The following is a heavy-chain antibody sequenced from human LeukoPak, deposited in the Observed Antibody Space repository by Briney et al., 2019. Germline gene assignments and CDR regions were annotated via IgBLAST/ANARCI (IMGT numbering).Heavy chain of an antibody. J-gene: IGHJ4*02. CDR3: ARHRRADFRPGGPIDY. D-gene: IGHD3-3*01. CDR2: INHSGST. CDR1: GGSFSGYY. V-gene: IGHV4-34*01. Sequence: SETLSLTCAVYGGSFSGYYWSWIRQPPGKGLEWIGEINHSGSTNYNPSLKSRVTISVDTSKNQFSLNVNSVTAADTAVYYCARHRRADFRPGGPIDYWGQGTLVTVSS.